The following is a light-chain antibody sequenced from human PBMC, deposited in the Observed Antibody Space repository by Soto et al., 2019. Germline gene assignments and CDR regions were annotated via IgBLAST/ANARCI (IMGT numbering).Light chain of an antibody. J-gene: IGKJ2*01. V-gene: IGKV3-20*01. CDR1: KGVGGSN. CDR3: QQYGSSPPYT. CDR2: GAS. Sequence: EIVLTQSPGTLSLSPGEGPTLPGRASKGVGGSNLAGYQQKPGQAPRLLIYGASSRATGIPDRFSGSGSGTDFTLTISRLEPEDFAVYYCQQYGSSPPYTFGQGTKLEIK.